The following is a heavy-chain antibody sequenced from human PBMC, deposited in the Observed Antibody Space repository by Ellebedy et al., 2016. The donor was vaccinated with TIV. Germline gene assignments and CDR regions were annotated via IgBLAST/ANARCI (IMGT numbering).Heavy chain of an antibody. CDR1: GFTFSSYS. D-gene: IGHD1-26*01. V-gene: IGHV3-48*02. Sequence: PGGSLRLSCAASGFTFSSYSMNWVRQAPGKGLEWVSYISSSSSTIYYADSVTGRFTISRDNAKNSLYLQMNSMRDEDTAVYYCARDEAEVGATFFGYWGQGTLVTVSS. CDR2: ISSSSSTI. CDR3: ARDEAEVGATFFGY. J-gene: IGHJ4*02.